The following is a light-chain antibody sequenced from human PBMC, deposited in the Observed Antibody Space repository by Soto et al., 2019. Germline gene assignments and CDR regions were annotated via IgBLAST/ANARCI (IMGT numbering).Light chain of an antibody. Sequence: EIVLTQSPGTLSLSPGERATLSCRASQSVSSNLAWYQQKAGQAPRPLIYDASNRAPGIPARFSGSGSGTDFTLTISSLEPEDSAVYYCQQRHMWPITFGQGTRLEIK. CDR2: DAS. CDR3: QQRHMWPIT. CDR1: QSVSSN. J-gene: IGKJ5*01. V-gene: IGKV3-11*01.